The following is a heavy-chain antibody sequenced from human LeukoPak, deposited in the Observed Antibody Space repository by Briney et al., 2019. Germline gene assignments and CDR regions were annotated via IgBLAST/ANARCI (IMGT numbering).Heavy chain of an antibody. Sequence: SETLSLTCSVSADSLNGYYWNWIRQPPGKGLEWIGNNFASGSTNSNPSLKSRVTISVDTTKNQFSLNLTSVTAADTAVFYCARTYGGNSEIDYWGHGTLVTVSS. CDR2: NFASGST. V-gene: IGHV4-4*08. CDR1: ADSLNGYY. CDR3: ARTYGGNSEIDY. J-gene: IGHJ4*01. D-gene: IGHD4-23*01.